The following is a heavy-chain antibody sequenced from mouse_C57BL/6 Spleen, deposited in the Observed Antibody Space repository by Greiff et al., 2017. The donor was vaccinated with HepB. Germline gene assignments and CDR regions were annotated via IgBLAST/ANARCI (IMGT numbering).Heavy chain of an antibody. CDR3: AIWDYDLVDY. D-gene: IGHD2-4*01. CDR1: GFTFSDYG. Sequence: EVKLVESGGGLVKPGGSLKLSCAASGFTFSDYGMHWVRQAPEKGLEWVAYISSGSSTIYYADTVKGRFTISRDNAKNTLFLQMTSLRSEDTAMYYCAIWDYDLVDYWGQGTTLTVSS. V-gene: IGHV5-17*01. CDR2: ISSGSSTI. J-gene: IGHJ2*01.